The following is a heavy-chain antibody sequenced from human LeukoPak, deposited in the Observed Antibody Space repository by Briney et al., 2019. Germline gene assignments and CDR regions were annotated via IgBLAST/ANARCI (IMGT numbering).Heavy chain of an antibody. D-gene: IGHD1-26*01. CDR3: ARDYGSYWGAIDY. V-gene: IGHV4-34*01. Sequence: SSETLSLTCAVYGGSFSGYYWSWIRQPPGKGLEWIGEINHSGSTNYNPSLKSRVTISVDTSKNQFSLKLSSVTAADTAVYYCARDYGSYWGAIDYWGQGTLVTVSS. CDR2: INHSGST. J-gene: IGHJ4*02. CDR1: GGSFSGYY.